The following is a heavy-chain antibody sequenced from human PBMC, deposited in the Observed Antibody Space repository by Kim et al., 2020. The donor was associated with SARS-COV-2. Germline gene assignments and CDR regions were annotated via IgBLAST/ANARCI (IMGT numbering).Heavy chain of an antibody. J-gene: IGHJ4*02. Sequence: SETLSLTCTLSGGSIGTFYWAWIRQSPGKGLEWIGFVYHNGNANFNPSLKSRVTISVDTSKNQFSLRLSAVTAADSAVYYCARQVGGWLAFDSWGQGTPVTVSS. V-gene: IGHV4-59*08. CDR3: ARQVGGWLAFDS. CDR2: VYHNGNA. CDR1: GGSIGTFY. D-gene: IGHD6-19*01.